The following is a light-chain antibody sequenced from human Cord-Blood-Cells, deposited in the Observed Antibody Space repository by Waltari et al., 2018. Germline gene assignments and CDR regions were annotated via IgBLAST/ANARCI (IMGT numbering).Light chain of an antibody. Sequence: QSALTQTASVSGSPGQSITISCPGTSSDVGGYNYVSWYQQPPGKAPNLMIYDVSNRPSGVSNRFSGSKSGNTASLTISGLQAEDEADYYCSSYTSSSTWVFGGGTKLTVL. CDR3: SSYTSSSTWV. CDR1: SSDVGGYNY. CDR2: DVS. V-gene: IGLV2-14*01. J-gene: IGLJ3*02.